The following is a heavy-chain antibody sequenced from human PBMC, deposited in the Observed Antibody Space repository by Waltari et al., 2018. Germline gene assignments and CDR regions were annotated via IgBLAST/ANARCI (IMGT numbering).Heavy chain of an antibody. J-gene: IGHJ3*02. CDR2: IRYDGSNK. V-gene: IGHV3-30*02. D-gene: IGHD1-26*01. CDR3: AKIGEGGATSGDAFDI. CDR1: GFTFSSYG. Sequence: QVQLVESGGGVVQPGGSLRLSCAASGFTFSSYGMHWVRQAPGKGLEWVAFIRYDGSNKYYADSVKGRFTISRDNSKNTLYLQMNSLRAEDTAVYYCAKIGEGGATSGDAFDIWGQGTMVTVSS.